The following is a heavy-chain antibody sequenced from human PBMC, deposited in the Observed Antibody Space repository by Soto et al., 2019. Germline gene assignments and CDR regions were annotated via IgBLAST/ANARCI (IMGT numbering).Heavy chain of an antibody. V-gene: IGHV3-23*01. CDR3: AKGGGRGYSGDDTGGGY. Sequence: EVQLLESGGDLVQPGGSLRLSCAASGFTFSSYAMSWVRQAPGKGLEWVSAISGSGGSTYYADSVKGRFTISRDNSKNRLNLQRNGLRAEDTAVYYCAKGGGRGYSGDDTGGGYWGQGTLVTVS. CDR2: ISGSGGST. D-gene: IGHD5-12*01. CDR1: GFTFSSYA. J-gene: IGHJ4*02.